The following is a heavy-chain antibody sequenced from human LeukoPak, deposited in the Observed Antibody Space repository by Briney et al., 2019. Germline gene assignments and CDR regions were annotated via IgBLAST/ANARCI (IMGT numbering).Heavy chain of an antibody. CDR1: GGSISSSSYY. CDR2: IYYSGST. J-gene: IGHJ4*02. CDR3: ARDRMAAGNFDY. V-gene: IGHV4-39*07. Sequence: ASETLSLTCTVSGGSISSSSYYWGWIRQPPGKGLEWIGSIYYSGSTYYNPSLKSRVTISVDTSKNQFSLKLSSVTAADTAVYYCARDRMAAGNFDYWGQGTLVTVSS. D-gene: IGHD6-13*01.